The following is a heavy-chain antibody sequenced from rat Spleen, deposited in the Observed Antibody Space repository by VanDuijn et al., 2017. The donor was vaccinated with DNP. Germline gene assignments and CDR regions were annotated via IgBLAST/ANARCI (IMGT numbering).Heavy chain of an antibody. CDR2: MWSGGST. V-gene: IGHV2S63*01. Sequence: VQLKESGPGLVQPSQTLSLTCTVSGFSLTDYSVHWVRQPPGKGLEWMGVMWSGGSTAYNSAPKSRLSISRGTSKSQVFLKIDSLQTEDTAIYYCTRFDNSGYHWGQGVMVTVSS. CDR1: GFSLTDYS. D-gene: IGHD4-3*01. CDR3: TRFDNSGYH. J-gene: IGHJ2*01.